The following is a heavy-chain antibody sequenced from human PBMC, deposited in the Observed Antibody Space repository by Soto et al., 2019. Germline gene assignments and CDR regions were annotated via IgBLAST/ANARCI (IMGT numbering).Heavy chain of an antibody. CDR2: INHSGFT. CDR3: ARGHGRFAH. V-gene: IGHV4-34*01. CDR1: GGSFTGYY. Sequence: SETLSLTCDVSGGSFTGYYWSWIRQPPGKGLEWIGEINHSGFTNYNPSLTGRVTISLDTSKSQFSLRLSSLTAADTAFYFCARGHGRFAHWGQGTLVTVSS. J-gene: IGHJ4*02.